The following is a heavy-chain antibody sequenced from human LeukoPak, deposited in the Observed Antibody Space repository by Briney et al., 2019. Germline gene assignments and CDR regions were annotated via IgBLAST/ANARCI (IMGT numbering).Heavy chain of an antibody. J-gene: IGHJ4*02. CDR2: IYYSGST. Sequence: SETLSLTCTVSGGSISSSSYYWGWIRQPPGKGLEWIGSIYYSGSTYYNPSLKSRVTISVRMSKNQISLKLSSVTAADTAVYYCARDVLVFYSPFRYPDYWGQGTLVTVSS. CDR1: GGSISSSSYY. V-gene: IGHV4-39*07. D-gene: IGHD2-21*01. CDR3: ARDVLVFYSPFRYPDY.